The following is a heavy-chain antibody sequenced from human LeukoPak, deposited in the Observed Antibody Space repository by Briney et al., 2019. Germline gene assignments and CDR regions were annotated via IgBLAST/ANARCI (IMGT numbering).Heavy chain of an antibody. J-gene: IGHJ4*02. CDR3: AKGYCGSTSCYYFDY. CDR2: ISGGGGST. V-gene: IGHV3-23*01. Sequence: PGGSLRLSCAAFGFTFSNYAVSWVRQAPGEGLEWVSAISGGGGSTYYADSVKGRFTISRDNSKNTLYLQMNSLRAEDTAVYYCAKGYCGSTSCYYFDYWGQGTLVTVSS. D-gene: IGHD2-2*01. CDR1: GFTFSNYA.